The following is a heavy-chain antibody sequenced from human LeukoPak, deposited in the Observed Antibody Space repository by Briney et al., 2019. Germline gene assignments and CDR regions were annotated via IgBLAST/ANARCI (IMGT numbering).Heavy chain of an antibody. V-gene: IGHV1-24*01. CDR1: GYTLTELS. J-gene: IGHJ5*02. Sequence: ASVKVSCKVSGYTLTELSMHWVRQAPGKGLEWMGGFDPEDGETIYAQKFQGRVTMTEDTSTDTAYMELSSLRSEDTAVYYCATEVSSWYWFDPWGQGTLVTVSS. CDR2: FDPEDGET. CDR3: ATEVSSWYWFDP. D-gene: IGHD6-13*01.